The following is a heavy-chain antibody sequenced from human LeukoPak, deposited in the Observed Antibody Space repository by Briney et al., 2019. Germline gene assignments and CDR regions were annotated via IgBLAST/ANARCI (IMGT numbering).Heavy chain of an antibody. CDR1: GGSFSGYY. V-gene: IGHV4-34*01. D-gene: IGHD1-1*01. J-gene: IGHJ4*02. CDR2: INHSGST. CDR3: ARRPPTNYYFDY. Sequence: SETLSLTCAVYGGSFSGYYWSWIRQPPGKGLEWIGEINHSGSTNYNPSLKSRVTISVDTSKNQFSLKLSSVTAADTAVYYCARRPPTNYYFDYWGQGTLVTVSS.